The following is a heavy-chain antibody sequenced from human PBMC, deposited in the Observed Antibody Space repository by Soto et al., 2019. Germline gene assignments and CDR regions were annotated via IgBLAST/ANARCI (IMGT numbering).Heavy chain of an antibody. D-gene: IGHD2-2*01. J-gene: IGHJ6*02. Sequence: GASVKVSCKASGYTFTSYGISWVRQAPGQGLEWMGWISAYNGNTNYAQKLQGRVTMTTDTSTSIAYMELRSLRSDDTAVYYCARDQRDGTEDIVVVPAARMFYYYGMDVWGQGTTVTVSS. CDR2: ISAYNGNT. CDR3: ARDQRDGTEDIVVVPAARMFYYYGMDV. CDR1: GYTFTSYG. V-gene: IGHV1-18*01.